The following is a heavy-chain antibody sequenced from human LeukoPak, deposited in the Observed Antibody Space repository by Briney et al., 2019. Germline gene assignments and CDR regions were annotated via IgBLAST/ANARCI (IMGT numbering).Heavy chain of an antibody. Sequence: PGGSLRLSCAASGFTFSSYATGWVRQAPGKGLEWVSAISGSGGSTYYADSVKGRFTISRDNSKNTLYLQMNSLRAEDTAVYYCANEGRTYYDFWSGYFTPSGCFDYWGQGTLVTVSS. V-gene: IGHV3-23*01. D-gene: IGHD3-3*01. CDR2: ISGSGGST. CDR1: GFTFSSYA. J-gene: IGHJ4*02. CDR3: ANEGRTYYDFWSGYFTPSGCFDY.